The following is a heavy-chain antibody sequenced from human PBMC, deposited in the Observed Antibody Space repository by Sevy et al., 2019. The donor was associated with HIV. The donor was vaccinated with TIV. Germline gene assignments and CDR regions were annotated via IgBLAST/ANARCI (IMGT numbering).Heavy chain of an antibody. CDR1: GGTFSSYA. Sequence: ASVKVSCKASGGTFSSYAISWVRQAPGQGLEWMGGIIPIFGTANYAQKFQGRVTITADESTSTAYMELSSLRSEDTAVYYCARSPAAAGFYYYYYGMDVWGQGTTVTVSS. J-gene: IGHJ6*02. V-gene: IGHV1-69*13. CDR3: ARSPAAAGFYYYYYGMDV. CDR2: IIPIFGTA. D-gene: IGHD6-13*01.